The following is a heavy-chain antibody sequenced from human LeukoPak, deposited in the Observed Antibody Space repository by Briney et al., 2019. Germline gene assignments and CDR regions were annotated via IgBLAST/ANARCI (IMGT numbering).Heavy chain of an antibody. Sequence: ASVKVSCKASGYTFTSYGISWVRQAPGQGLEWMGWIIAYNGNTNYAQKLQGRVTMTTDTSTSTAYMELRSLRSDDTAVYYCARDLTLTGTTRNVPYYYYMDVWGKGTTVTVSS. CDR2: IIAYNGNT. CDR1: GYTFTSYG. J-gene: IGHJ6*03. V-gene: IGHV1-18*01. CDR3: ARDLTLTGTTRNVPYYYYMDV. D-gene: IGHD1-20*01.